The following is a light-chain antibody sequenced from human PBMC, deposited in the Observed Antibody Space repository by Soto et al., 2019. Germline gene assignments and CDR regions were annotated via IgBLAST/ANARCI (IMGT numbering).Light chain of an antibody. V-gene: IGKV1-5*03. J-gene: IGKJ1*01. CDR2: KAS. CDR3: QQYNSYSPT. CDR1: QSISSW. Sequence: DFQMTQSTYTLSTSVGDRVTITCRASQSISSWLAWYQQKPGKAPKLLIYKASSLESGVPSRFSGSGSGTEFTLTISSLQPDDFATYYCQQYNSYSPTVGQGTKVDTK.